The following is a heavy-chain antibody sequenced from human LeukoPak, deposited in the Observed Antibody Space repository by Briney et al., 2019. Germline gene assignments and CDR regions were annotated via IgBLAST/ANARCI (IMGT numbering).Heavy chain of an antibody. D-gene: IGHD2-2*01. J-gene: IGHJ5*02. V-gene: IGHV4-30-4*01. Sequence: SETLSLTCTVSGGSISSGDYYWSWIRQPPGKGLEWIGYIYYSGSTYYNPSLKSRVTISVDTSKNQFSLKLSSVTAADTAVYYCARGMIVVVPAARGGFDPWGQGTLVTVSS. CDR3: ARGMIVVVPAARGGFDP. CDR2: IYYSGST. CDR1: GGSISSGDYY.